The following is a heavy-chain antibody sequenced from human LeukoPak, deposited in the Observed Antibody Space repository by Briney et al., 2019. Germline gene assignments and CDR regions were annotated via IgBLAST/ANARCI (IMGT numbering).Heavy chain of an antibody. CDR1: GFTFSSYA. V-gene: IGHV3-30*02. D-gene: IGHD6-13*01. CDR2: IRYDGSNE. CDR3: AKDYSSSWYGFDY. J-gene: IGHJ4*02. Sequence: GGSLRLSCAASGFTFSSYAMHWVRQAPGKGLEWVAFIRYDGSNEYYADSVKGRFTISRGNSKNTLYLQMNSLKAEDTAVYYCAKDYSSSWYGFDYWGQGTPVTVSS.